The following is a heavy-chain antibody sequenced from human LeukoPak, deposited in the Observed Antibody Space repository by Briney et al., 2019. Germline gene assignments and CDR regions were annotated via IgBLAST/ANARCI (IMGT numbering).Heavy chain of an antibody. Sequence: PSETLSLTCTVSGDSMTRGSYYWNWIRQPAGKGLEWIGHIYSSGTTNYNPSLKSRVTISVDTSKKQFSLRLNSVTAADTAVYYCARSTGYADYWGQGTLVTVSS. D-gene: IGHD2-2*01. CDR1: GDSMTRGSYY. J-gene: IGHJ4*02. CDR2: IYSSGTT. CDR3: ARSTGYADY. V-gene: IGHV4-61*09.